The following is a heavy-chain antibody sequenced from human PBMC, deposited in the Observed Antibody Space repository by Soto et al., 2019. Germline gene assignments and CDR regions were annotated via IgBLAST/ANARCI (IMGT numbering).Heavy chain of an antibody. J-gene: IGHJ4*02. CDR2: ISGSGDNT. CDR1: GFTFSNYA. D-gene: IGHD6-6*01. CDR3: AKRPLAARHTDY. V-gene: IGHV3-23*01. Sequence: EVQLLESGGGLVQPGGSLRLSCAASGFTFSNYAMTWVRQAPGKGLEWVSTISGSGDNTYYADSVRGRFTISRDNSKNTLSLQMNSLRADDTAVYYCAKRPLAARHTDYWGQGTLVTVSS.